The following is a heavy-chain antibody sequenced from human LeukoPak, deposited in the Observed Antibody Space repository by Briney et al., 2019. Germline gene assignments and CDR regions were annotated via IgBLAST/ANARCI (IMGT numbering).Heavy chain of an antibody. J-gene: IGHJ4*02. CDR1: GFTFDDYA. Sequence: GGSLRLSCAASGFTFDDYAMHWVRQAPGKGLEWVSGINWNSGSIVYVDSVKGRFTISRDNAKNSLYLQMNSLRAEDTALYYCAKASSFFYDSSGPLNWGQGTQVTVSS. CDR3: AKASSFFYDSSGPLN. CDR2: INWNSGSI. V-gene: IGHV3-9*01. D-gene: IGHD3-22*01.